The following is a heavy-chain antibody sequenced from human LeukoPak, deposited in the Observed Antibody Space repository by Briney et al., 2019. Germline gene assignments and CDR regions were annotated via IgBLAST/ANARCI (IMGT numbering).Heavy chain of an antibody. CDR1: GYTFTSCD. D-gene: IGHD6-19*01. Sequence: ASVNVSCKASGYTFTSCDINWVRQATGQGLEWMGWMNPNSGNTGYGQSFQGRITMTRDISIGTAYMELSNLTSEDTAVYYCTRGSSGRRDNWGQGTLVTVSA. CDR2: MNPNSGNT. J-gene: IGHJ4*02. V-gene: IGHV1-8*01. CDR3: TRGSSGRRDN.